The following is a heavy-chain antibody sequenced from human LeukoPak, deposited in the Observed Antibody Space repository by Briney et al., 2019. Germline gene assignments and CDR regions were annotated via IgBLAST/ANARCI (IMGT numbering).Heavy chain of an antibody. Sequence: PGGSLRLSCAASGFTFSSYSMTWVRQAPGKGLEWVSSIPGSRGYLYYADSVKGRFTISRDNAKNSLYLRMSSLRAEDTAVYYCARGGAFGVDRNDYWGQGTLVTVSS. CDR1: GFTFSSYS. J-gene: IGHJ4*02. CDR2: IPGSRGYL. V-gene: IGHV3-21*01. D-gene: IGHD3-3*01. CDR3: ARGGAFGVDRNDY.